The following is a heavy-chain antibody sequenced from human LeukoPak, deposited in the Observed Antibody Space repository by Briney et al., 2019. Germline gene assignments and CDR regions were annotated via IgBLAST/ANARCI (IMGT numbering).Heavy chain of an antibody. CDR2: INWSGGST. Sequence: GGSLRLSCAASGFTFDDYGMSWVRQAPGKGLEWVSGINWSGGSTGYADSVKGRFTISRDNAKNSLYLQMNSLRAEDTAVYYCARDGGTRLKYSYGYGDYWGQGTLVTVSS. J-gene: IGHJ4*02. D-gene: IGHD5-18*01. CDR3: ARDGGTRLKYSYGYGDY. CDR1: GFTFDDYG. V-gene: IGHV3-20*04.